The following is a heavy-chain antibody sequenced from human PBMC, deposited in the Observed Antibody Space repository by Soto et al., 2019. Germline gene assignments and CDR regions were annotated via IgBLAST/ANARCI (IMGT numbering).Heavy chain of an antibody. D-gene: IGHD3-22*01. CDR2: IYYSGST. J-gene: IGHJ4*02. V-gene: IGHV4-39*01. CDR3: ARQAYYYDSSGQKTDY. Sequence: QLQLQESGPGLVKPSETLSLTCTVSGGSISSSSYYWGWIRQPPGKGLEWIGSIYYSGSTYYNPSLNSRVTIAVDTSKNQFSLKLSSVTAADTAVYYCARQAYYYDSSGQKTDYWGQGTLVTVSS. CDR1: GGSISSSSYY.